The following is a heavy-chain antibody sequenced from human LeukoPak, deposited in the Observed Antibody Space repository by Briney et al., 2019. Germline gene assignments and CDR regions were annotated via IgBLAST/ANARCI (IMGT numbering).Heavy chain of an antibody. CDR2: IYHSGST. V-gene: IGHV4-38-2*02. Sequence: PLETVSLTCTGSGYSISSGYYWGWIRQPPGKGLEWIGSIYHSGSTYYNPSLKSRVTITVDTVKNQFSLKLSSVPAADTAVYYCARGQGGQRGNYYDFWSGYSYHFDYWGQGTLVTVSS. D-gene: IGHD3-3*01. CDR1: GYSISSGYY. J-gene: IGHJ4*02. CDR3: ARGQGGQRGNYYDFWSGYSYHFDY.